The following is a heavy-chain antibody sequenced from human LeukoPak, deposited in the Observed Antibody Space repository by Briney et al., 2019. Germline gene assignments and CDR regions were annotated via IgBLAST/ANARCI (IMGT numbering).Heavy chain of an antibody. Sequence: ASVKVSCKASGGTFSSYAISWVRQAPGQGLEWMGRINPNSGGTNYAQKFQGRVTMTRDTSISTAYMELSRLRSDDTAVYYCARDHVLLWFGELLYDYWGQGTLVTVSS. J-gene: IGHJ4*02. V-gene: IGHV1-2*06. CDR1: GGTFSSYA. CDR2: INPNSGGT. CDR3: ARDHVLLWFGELLYDY. D-gene: IGHD3-10*01.